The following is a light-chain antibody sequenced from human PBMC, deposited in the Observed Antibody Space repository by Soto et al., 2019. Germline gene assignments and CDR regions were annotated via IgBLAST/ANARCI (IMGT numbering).Light chain of an antibody. J-gene: IGKJ4*01. V-gene: IGKV3-11*01. CDR1: QSINNY. Sequence: EIVLTQSPVTLSLSPGERATLSCRASQSINNYLAWYQQKPGQPPRLLIYDASNRATAIPVRFSGSGSGTDFTLTISSLEPEDSAVYYCQYRGIWPPGAIFGGGIKVEIK. CDR2: DAS. CDR3: QYRGIWPPGAI.